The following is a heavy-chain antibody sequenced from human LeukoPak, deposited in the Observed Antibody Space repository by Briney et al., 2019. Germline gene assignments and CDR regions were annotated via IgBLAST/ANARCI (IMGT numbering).Heavy chain of an antibody. CDR2: VRSKANNYAT. D-gene: IGHD6-13*01. V-gene: IGHV3-73*01. J-gene: IGHJ4*02. CDR1: GLTFSGSA. Sequence: GGSLRLSCAASGLTFSGSAVHWVRQASGKGLEGVGRVRSKANNYATAYPASLKGRFTISRDDSKNTAYLQMNSLKTEDTAVYYCTQTIAASGGFDYWGQGTLVTVSS. CDR3: TQTIAASGGFDY.